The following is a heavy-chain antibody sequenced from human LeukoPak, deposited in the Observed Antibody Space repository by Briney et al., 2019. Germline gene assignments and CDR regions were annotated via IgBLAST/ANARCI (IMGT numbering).Heavy chain of an antibody. D-gene: IGHD3-16*01. CDR2: IYDSGTT. CDR3: VSHWGGY. Sequence: PGGSLRLSCAASGFTVSSNYMSWVRQAPGKGLEWVSIIYDSGTTHYADSVKGRFTISRDNLKNTLYLQMNSLRAEDTAVYYCVSHWGGYWGQGTLVTVSS. CDR1: GFTVSSNY. V-gene: IGHV3-53*01. J-gene: IGHJ4*02.